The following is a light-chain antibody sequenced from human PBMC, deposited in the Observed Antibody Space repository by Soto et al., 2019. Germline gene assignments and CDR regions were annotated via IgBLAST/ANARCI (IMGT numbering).Light chain of an antibody. CDR1: QSISTW. V-gene: IGKV1-5*03. J-gene: IGKJ4*01. CDR2: KAS. CDR3: QQYNTYPLT. Sequence: DIQMIQSPSTLSASVGDRVTITCRASQSISTWLAWYQQEPGKAPKLLIYKASSLESGVPSRFSGSGSGTEFTLTISSLQPDDFATYYCQQYNTYPLTFGGGTTVEIK.